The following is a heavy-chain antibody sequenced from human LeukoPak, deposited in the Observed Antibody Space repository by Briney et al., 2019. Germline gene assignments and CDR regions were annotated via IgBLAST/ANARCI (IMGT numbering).Heavy chain of an antibody. D-gene: IGHD3-10*01. J-gene: IGHJ6*02. Sequence: PGGSLRLSCAASGFXFSNYVIGWVRQAPGKGLEWVSTISGSGGRTYYADSVKGRFTVSRDNSKNTLYMQMNSLRAEDTAVYYCAKGLWDYYGSGIMYYTMDVWGQGTTVTVSS. CDR2: ISGSGGRT. V-gene: IGHV3-23*01. CDR1: GFXFSNYV. CDR3: AKGLWDYYGSGIMYYTMDV.